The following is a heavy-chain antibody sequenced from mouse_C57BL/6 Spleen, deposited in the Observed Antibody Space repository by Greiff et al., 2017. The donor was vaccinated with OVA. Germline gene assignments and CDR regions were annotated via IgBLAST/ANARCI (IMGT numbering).Heavy chain of an antibody. V-gene: IGHV1-82*01. J-gene: IGHJ4*01. D-gene: IGHD2-4*01. CDR1: GYAFSSSW. CDR3: ARNDYDGPYAMDY. Sequence: QVQLQQSGPELVKPGASVKISCKASGYAFSSSWLNWVKQRPGKGLEWIGRIYPGDGDTNYNGKFKGKATLTADKSSSTDYMQLSSLTSEDSAVYFCARNDYDGPYAMDYWGQGTSVTVSS. CDR2: IYPGDGDT.